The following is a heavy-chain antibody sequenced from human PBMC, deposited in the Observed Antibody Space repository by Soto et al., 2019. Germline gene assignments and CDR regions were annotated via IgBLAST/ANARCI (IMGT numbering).Heavy chain of an antibody. CDR1: GGSIISYY. CDR2: IYYSGST. CDR3: ARGMLGGWFDT. J-gene: IGHJ5*02. Sequence: XETLSLPCPVSGGSIISYYWSWIRQPPGKGLEWIGYIYYSGSTNYNPSLKSRVTISVDTSKNQFSLKLSSVTAADTAVYYCARGMLGGWFDTWGQETLVTVSS. V-gene: IGHV4-59*01. D-gene: IGHD2-8*01.